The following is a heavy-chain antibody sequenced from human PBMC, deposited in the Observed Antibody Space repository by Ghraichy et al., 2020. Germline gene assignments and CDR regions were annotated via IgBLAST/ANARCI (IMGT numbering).Heavy chain of an antibody. CDR1: GFTFSSYW. CDR2: IKQGGSEK. Sequence: GGSLRLSCAASGFTFSSYWMSWVRQAPGKGLEWVANIKQGGSEKYYVDSVKGRFTISRDNAKNSLYLQMNSLRAEDTAVYYCARDSGTYVDYYYYGMDVWGQGTTVTVSS. J-gene: IGHJ6*02. CDR3: ARDSGTYVDYYYYGMDV. D-gene: IGHD3-16*01. V-gene: IGHV3-7*01.